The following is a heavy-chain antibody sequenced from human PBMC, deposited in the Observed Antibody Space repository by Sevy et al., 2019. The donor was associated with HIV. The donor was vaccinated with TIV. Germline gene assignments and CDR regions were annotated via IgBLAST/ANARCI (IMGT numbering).Heavy chain of an antibody. CDR1: GFSFDDYA. D-gene: IGHD3-10*01. V-gene: IGHV3-9*01. J-gene: IGHJ6*02. Sequence: GGSLRLSCVASGFSFDDYAMYWVRQAPGKGLEWVSGINWNSVSINYAESVKGRFTISRDNAKNALFLQMNSLKSEDTALYYCAKRASGNYGMDVWGQWTTVTVSS. CDR3: AKRASGNYGMDV. CDR2: INWNSVSI.